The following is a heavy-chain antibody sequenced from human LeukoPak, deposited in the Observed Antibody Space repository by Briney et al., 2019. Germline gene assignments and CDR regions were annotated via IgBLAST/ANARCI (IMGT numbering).Heavy chain of an antibody. CDR1: GGSISSGGYY. J-gene: IGHJ4*02. D-gene: IGHD2-8*01. CDR2: IYTSGST. V-gene: IGHV4-61*02. Sequence: SETLSLTCTVSGGSISSGGYYWSWIRQPAGKGLEWIGRIYTSGSTNYNPSLKSRVTISVDTSKNQFSLKLSSVTAADTAVYYCARVPKYCTNGVCYDYWGQGTLVTVSS. CDR3: ARVPKYCTNGVCYDY.